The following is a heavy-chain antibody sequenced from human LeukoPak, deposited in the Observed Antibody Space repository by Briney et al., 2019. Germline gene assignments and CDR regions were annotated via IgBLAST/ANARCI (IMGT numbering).Heavy chain of an antibody. D-gene: IGHD6-6*01. CDR2: MNPNSGNT. CDR1: GYTFTSYD. Sequence: ASVKVSCKASGYTFTSYDINWVRQATGQGLEWMGWMNPNSGNTGYAQKFQGRVTMTRNTSISTAYMELSSLRSEDTAVYYCAREEVDSNSYYYGMDVWGQGTTVTVSS. CDR3: AREEVDSNSYYYGMDV. V-gene: IGHV1-8*01. J-gene: IGHJ6*02.